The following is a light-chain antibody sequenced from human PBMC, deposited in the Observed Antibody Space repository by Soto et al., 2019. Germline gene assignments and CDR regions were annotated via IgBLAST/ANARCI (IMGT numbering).Light chain of an antibody. Sequence: QSALTQPPSASGSPGQSITISCTGTSSDVGAFNYVPWYQQHPGKAPKLMIFEINKRPSGVPDRFSGSKSGNSASLTVSGLQTEDEADYYCSSYAGSNIYVFGSGTKVTVL. V-gene: IGLV2-8*01. CDR2: EIN. CDR3: SSYAGSNIYV. J-gene: IGLJ1*01. CDR1: SSDVGAFNY.